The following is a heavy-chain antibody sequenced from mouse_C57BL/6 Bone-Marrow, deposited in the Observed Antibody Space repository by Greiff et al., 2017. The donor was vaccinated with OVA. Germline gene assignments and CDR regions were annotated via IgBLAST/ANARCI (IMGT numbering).Heavy chain of an antibody. J-gene: IGHJ3*01. Sequence: LVESGAELVKPGASVKMSCKASGYTFTTYPIEWMKQNHGKSLEWIGNFHPYNDDTKYNEKFKGKATLTVEKSSSTVYLELSRLTSDDSAVYYCARGGLRYDYDGAFAYWGQGTLVTVSA. CDR3: ARGGLRYDYDGAFAY. D-gene: IGHD2-4*01. CDR2: FHPYNDDT. CDR1: GYTFTTYP. V-gene: IGHV1-47*01.